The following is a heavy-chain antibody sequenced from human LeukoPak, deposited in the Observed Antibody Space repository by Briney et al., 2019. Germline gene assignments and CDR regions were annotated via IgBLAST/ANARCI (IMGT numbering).Heavy chain of an antibody. CDR1: GGSISSYY. J-gene: IGHJ4*02. CDR2: IYYSGST. CDR3: AREAANGITIFTPHFDY. V-gene: IGHV4-59*01. Sequence: SETLSLTCTVSGGSISSYYWSWIRQPPGKGLEWIGYIYYSGSTNYNPSLKSRVTISVDTSKNQFSLKLSSVTAADKAVYYCAREAANGITIFTPHFDYWGQGTLVTVSS. D-gene: IGHD3-3*01.